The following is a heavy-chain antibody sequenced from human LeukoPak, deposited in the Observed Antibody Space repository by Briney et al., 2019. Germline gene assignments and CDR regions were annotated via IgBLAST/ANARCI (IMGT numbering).Heavy chain of an antibody. Sequence: PGGSLRLSCAASGFTFSSYGMHWVRQAPGKGLEWVAFIRYDGSNKYYADSVKGRFTISRDNSKNTLYLQMNSLRAEDTAVYYCATWPGFYYDSSGYYSPFEYWGQGTLVTVSS. J-gene: IGHJ4*02. D-gene: IGHD3-22*01. CDR2: IRYDGSNK. CDR1: GFTFSSYG. CDR3: ATWPGFYYDSSGYYSPFEY. V-gene: IGHV3-30*02.